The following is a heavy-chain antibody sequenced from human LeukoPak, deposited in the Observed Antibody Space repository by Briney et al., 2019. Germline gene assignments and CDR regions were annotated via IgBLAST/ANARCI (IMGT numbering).Heavy chain of an antibody. CDR1: GFTCSSYA. CDR2: ISGSGGST. V-gene: IGHV3-23*01. D-gene: IGHD3-9*01. Sequence: PGGSLRLSCAASGFTCSSYAMSWLRQAPGKGLEWVSAISGSGGSTYYADSVKGRFTISRDNSKNTLYLQMNSLRAEDTAVYYCANDGRRYFDWLSSFGYYYYYMDVWGKGTTVTVSS. CDR3: ANDGRRYFDWLSSFGYYYYYMDV. J-gene: IGHJ6*03.